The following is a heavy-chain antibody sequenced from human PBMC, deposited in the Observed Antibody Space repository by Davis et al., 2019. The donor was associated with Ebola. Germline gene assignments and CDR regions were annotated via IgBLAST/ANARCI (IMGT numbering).Heavy chain of an antibody. CDR2: IKNDGSST. D-gene: IGHD6-6*01. CDR3: ARDLFSSDSSSSGGYYYYYGMDV. J-gene: IGHJ6*02. Sequence: HTGGSLRLSCAASGFTFSNYRMHWVRQDPGTGLVWVSRIKNDGSSTTYADSVKGRFTISRDNAKNTLYLQMNSLRAEDTAVYYCARDLFSSDSSSSGGYYYYYGMDVWGQGTTVTVSS. CDR1: GFTFSNYR. V-gene: IGHV3-74*01.